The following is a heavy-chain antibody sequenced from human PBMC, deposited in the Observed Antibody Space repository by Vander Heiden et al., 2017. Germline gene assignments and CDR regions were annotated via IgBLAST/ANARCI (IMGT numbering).Heavy chain of an antibody. CDR3: ARPGRDCSGDTCYTWYDY. V-gene: IGHV3-7*01. D-gene: IGHD2-15*01. J-gene: IGHJ4*02. CDR1: GFTFSSHW. CDR2: IIQDATKK. Sequence: EVQLVESGGGLVQPGGSLRLSCAASGFTFSSHWMSWVRQAPGKGLEWVANIIQDATKKFYVDSVEGRFTISRDNAKNSLYLQMNSLRAEDTAVYYCARPGRDCSGDTCYTWYDYWGQGTLVTVSS.